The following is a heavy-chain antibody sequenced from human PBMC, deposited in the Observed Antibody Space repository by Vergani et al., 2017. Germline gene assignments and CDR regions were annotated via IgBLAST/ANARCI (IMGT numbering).Heavy chain of an antibody. CDR3: AREVEVVVVPAAIYYYYYMDV. V-gene: IGHV1-18*01. D-gene: IGHD2-2*01. Sequence: QVQLVQSGAEVKTPGASVKVSCKASGYTFTSYGISWVRQAPGQGLEWMGWISAYNGNNNYAQKLQGRVTMTTDTSTSTAYMELRSLRSDDTAVYYCAREVEVVVVPAAIYYYYYMDVWGKGTTVTVSS. J-gene: IGHJ6*03. CDR2: ISAYNGNN. CDR1: GYTFTSYG.